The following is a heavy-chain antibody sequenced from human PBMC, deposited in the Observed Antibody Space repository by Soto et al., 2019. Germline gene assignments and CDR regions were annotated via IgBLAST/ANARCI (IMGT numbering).Heavy chain of an antibody. Sequence: SETLSLTCTVSGGSISSYYWSWIRQPPGKGLEWIGYVYYSGSTNYNPSLKSRVNISIDTSKNQFSLKLSSVTAADTAVYYCASTTGTTLDYWGQGTLVTVSS. CDR1: GGSISSYY. J-gene: IGHJ4*02. V-gene: IGHV4-59*01. D-gene: IGHD1-1*01. CDR3: ASTTGTTLDY. CDR2: VYYSGST.